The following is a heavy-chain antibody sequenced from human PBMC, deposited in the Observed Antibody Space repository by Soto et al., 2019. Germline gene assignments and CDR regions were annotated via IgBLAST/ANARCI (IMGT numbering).Heavy chain of an antibody. CDR2: LHYSGST. Sequence: QLHLQESGPGLLKPSETLSLTCSVSGGSISSSSHYWGWIRRPPGKGLEWIATLHYSGSTYDNASLRRRVTVSADTSKTHFSLELSSVTAAETAVYYCASTLTTSGWRYEFDSWGQGALVTVSS. CDR1: GGSISSSSHY. CDR3: ASTLTTSGWRYEFDS. V-gene: IGHV4-39*02. D-gene: IGHD5-12*01. J-gene: IGHJ4*02.